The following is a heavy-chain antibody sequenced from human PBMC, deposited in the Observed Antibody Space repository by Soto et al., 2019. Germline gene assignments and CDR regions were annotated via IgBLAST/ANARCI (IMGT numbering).Heavy chain of an antibody. CDR2: IYYSGNT. CDR1: GGSISRSSYF. D-gene: IGHD3-10*01. CDR3: ATLWFGEGDY. J-gene: IGHJ4*02. Sequence: SETLSLTCTVSGGSISRSSYFWGWIRQPPGKGLEWIGSIYYSGNTYYNASLRSRVTISVDTSKNQFSLKLSSVTAADTAVYYCATLWFGEGDYWGQGTLVTVPS. V-gene: IGHV4-39*01.